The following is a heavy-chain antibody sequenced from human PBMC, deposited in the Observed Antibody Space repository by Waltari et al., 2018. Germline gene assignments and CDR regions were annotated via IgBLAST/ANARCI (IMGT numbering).Heavy chain of an antibody. Sequence: QVQLVQSGAEVKKPGSSVKVSCKASGGTFSSYAISWVRQAPGQGLEWMGGIIPLLGIATYAQKFQGRVTITADESTSTAYMELSSLRSEDTAVYYCASTTVTRRPFDYWGQGTLVTVSS. D-gene: IGHD4-17*01. CDR2: IIPLLGIA. V-gene: IGHV1-69*04. J-gene: IGHJ4*02. CDR3: ASTTVTRRPFDY. CDR1: GGTFSSYA.